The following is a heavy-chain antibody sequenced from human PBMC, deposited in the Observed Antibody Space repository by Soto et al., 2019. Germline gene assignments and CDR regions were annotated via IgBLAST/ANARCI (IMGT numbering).Heavy chain of an antibody. Sequence: GGSLRLSSAASGFKFSSYGMHWVRQAPGKGLEWVAVISYDGSNKYYADSVKGRFTISRDNSKNTLYLQMNSLRAGDTAVYYCAKDWGDYGDYRDYYYGMDVWGQGTTVTVSS. V-gene: IGHV3-30*18. D-gene: IGHD4-17*01. CDR3: AKDWGDYGDYRDYYYGMDV. CDR2: ISYDGSNK. J-gene: IGHJ6*02. CDR1: GFKFSSYG.